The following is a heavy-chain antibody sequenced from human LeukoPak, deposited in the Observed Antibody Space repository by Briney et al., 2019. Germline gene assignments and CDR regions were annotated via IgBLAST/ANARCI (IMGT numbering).Heavy chain of an antibody. Sequence: SVKVSCKASGGTFSSYAISWVRRAPGQGLEWMGGIIPIFGTANYAQKFQGRVTITADESTSTAYMELSSLRSEDTAVYYCARDRSGSDPGDYWGQGTLVTVSS. CDR1: GGTFSSYA. J-gene: IGHJ4*02. D-gene: IGHD3-10*01. CDR3: ARDRSGSDPGDY. V-gene: IGHV1-69*13. CDR2: IIPIFGTA.